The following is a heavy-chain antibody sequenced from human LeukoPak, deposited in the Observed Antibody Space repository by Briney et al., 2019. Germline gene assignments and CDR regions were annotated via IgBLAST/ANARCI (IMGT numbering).Heavy chain of an antibody. CDR2: IDKSGGRN. D-gene: IGHD3-16*01. Sequence: QPGGSLRLSCAASGFTFSRFWMNWVSQAPGGGLEWVANIDKSGGRNNYVDSVKGRFTLSRYNAKTSLFLEMSSLRADDTAVYFCARDVEGGTFDIWGQGTTVTVSS. J-gene: IGHJ3*02. V-gene: IGHV3-7*05. CDR1: GFTFSRFW. CDR3: ARDVEGGTFDI.